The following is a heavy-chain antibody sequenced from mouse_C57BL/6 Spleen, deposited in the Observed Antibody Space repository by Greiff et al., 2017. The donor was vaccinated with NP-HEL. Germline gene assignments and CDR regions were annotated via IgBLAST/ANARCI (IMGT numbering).Heavy chain of an antibody. D-gene: IGHD1-1*01. J-gene: IGHJ3*01. CDR1: GYTFTDYY. CDR2: INPNNGGT. V-gene: IGHV1-26*01. CDR3: ARDGSSYLPRFAY. Sequence: VQLQQSGPELVKPGASVKISCKASGYTFTDYYMNWVKQSHGKSLAWIGDINPNNGGTSYNQKFKGKATLTVDKSSSTAYMELRSLTSEDSAVYYCARDGSSYLPRFAYWGQGTLVTVSA.